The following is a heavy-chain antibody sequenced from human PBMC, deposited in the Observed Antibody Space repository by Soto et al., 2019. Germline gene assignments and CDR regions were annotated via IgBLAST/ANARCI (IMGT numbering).Heavy chain of an antibody. Sequence: GGSLRLSCAASGFTFSSYAMHWVRQAPGKGLEWVASITFDERKKYYVDPVKGRFTISRDTSANSLYLQMNSLRVEDTAVYYCARAGLSGFNKDWYGPWFDSWGQGTLVTVSS. CDR3: ARAGLSGFNKDWYGPWFDS. V-gene: IGHV3-30*04. D-gene: IGHD3-9*01. J-gene: IGHJ5*01. CDR2: ITFDERKK. CDR1: GFTFSSYA.